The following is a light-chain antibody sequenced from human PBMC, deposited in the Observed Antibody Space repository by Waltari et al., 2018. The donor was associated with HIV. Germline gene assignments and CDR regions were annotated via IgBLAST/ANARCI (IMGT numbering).Light chain of an antibody. Sequence: EVVLTQSPATLSLSPGERPTLSCRASQSVSDYLAWYQQKPGQAPRLLIYDASNRATGIPARFSGSGSGTDFTLTISSLEPEDFAVYYCQQRSNWRRSGLTFGGGTKVEIK. CDR3: QQRSNWRRSGLT. CDR1: QSVSDY. V-gene: IGKV3-11*01. J-gene: IGKJ4*01. CDR2: DAS.